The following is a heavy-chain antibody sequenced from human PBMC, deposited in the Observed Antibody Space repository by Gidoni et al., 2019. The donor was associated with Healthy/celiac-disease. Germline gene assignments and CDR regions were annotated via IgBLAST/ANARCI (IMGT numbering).Heavy chain of an antibody. Sequence: EVQLVESGGGLVQPGGSLRLSCSASGFTVSRNYMSWGRQAPGKGLEWVSVIYSGGSTYYADYVKGRFTISRDNSKNTLYLKMNSRRDEDTAVYYCARDYGPGYSYGEYYYGMDVWGQGTTVTVS. CDR1: GFTVSRNY. CDR3: ARDYGPGYSYGEYYYGMDV. CDR2: IYSGGST. V-gene: IGHV3-66*01. J-gene: IGHJ6*02. D-gene: IGHD5-18*01.